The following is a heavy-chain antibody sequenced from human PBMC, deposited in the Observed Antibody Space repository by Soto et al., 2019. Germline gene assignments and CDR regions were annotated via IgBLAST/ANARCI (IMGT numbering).Heavy chain of an antibody. D-gene: IGHD1-1*01. CDR2: ISYDGIQK. CDR1: GFTFRRHG. J-gene: IGHJ3*01. CDR3: AKDVLNDGPATDGFDR. Sequence: PGGSLRLSCAASGFTFRRHGMHWVRQAPGKGLEWLTIISYDGIQKFYTESVKGRFTITRDNSKNMVFLQMNSLRAEDTAVYYCAKDVLNDGPATDGFDRWGQGTMVTVSS. V-gene: IGHV3-30*18.